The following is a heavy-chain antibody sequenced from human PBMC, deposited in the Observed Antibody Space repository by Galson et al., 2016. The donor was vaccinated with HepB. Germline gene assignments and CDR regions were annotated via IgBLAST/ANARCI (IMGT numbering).Heavy chain of an antibody. D-gene: IGHD5-18*01. V-gene: IGHV1-18*01. CDR2: ISAYNGNT. J-gene: IGHJ6*02. CDR1: GYTFTTYG. CDR3: ARDGYTYGVYYYYGLDV. Sequence: SVKVSCKASGYTFTTYGISWVRQAPGQGLEWMGWISAYNGNTNYAQKVKGRVTMTTETSTSTAYMELRSLRSDDTAVYYCARDGYTYGVYYYYGLDVWGQGTTVTVSS.